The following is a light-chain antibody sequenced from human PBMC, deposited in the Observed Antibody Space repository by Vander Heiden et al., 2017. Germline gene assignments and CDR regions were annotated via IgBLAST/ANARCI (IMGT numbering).Light chain of an antibody. J-gene: IGKJ4*01. CDR3: MQGTHWPLT. V-gene: IGKV2-30*01. CDR1: QSLIYSDGNTY. CDR2: KVS. Sequence: DAVLTQSPLSLPVTLGQPASISCRSRQSLIYSDGNTYLNWFHQRPGQSPRRLIYKVSNRDSGVPDRFSGSGSGTDFTLKISRVEAEDVGLYYCMQGTHWPLTFGGGTKVEIK.